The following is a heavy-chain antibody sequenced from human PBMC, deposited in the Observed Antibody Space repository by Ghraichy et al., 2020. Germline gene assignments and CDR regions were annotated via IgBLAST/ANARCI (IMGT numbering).Heavy chain of an antibody. D-gene: IGHD4-23*01. CDR3: ARDESYGGNSDYYGMDV. J-gene: IGHJ6*02. CDR1: GAPVCTPT. V-gene: IGHV1-69*04. Sequence: SVKVSCKVAGAPVCTPTTSWVLVSRLLVLKWMGRIIPILGIANYAQKFQGRVTITADKSTSTAYMELSSLRSEDTAVYYCARDESYGGNSDYYGMDVWGHG. CDR2: IIPILGIA.